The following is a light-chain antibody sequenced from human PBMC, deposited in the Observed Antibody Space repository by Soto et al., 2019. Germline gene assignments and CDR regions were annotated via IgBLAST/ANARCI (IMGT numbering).Light chain of an antibody. CDR2: WAS. CDR1: QSVLYSSMNKNS. Sequence: DIVMTQSPDSLAVSLGERATSNCKSSQSVLYSSMNKNSLVWYQQKPGQPPKLLIYWASTRESGVPARFSGSGSGTDFTLTISSLQAEDVAVYYCQQQYSDPLTFGGGTKVEIK. J-gene: IGKJ4*01. CDR3: QQQYSDPLT. V-gene: IGKV4-1*01.